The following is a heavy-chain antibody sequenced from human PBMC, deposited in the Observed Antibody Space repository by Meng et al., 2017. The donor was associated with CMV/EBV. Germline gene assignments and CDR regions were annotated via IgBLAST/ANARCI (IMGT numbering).Heavy chain of an antibody. CDR1: GGSFSGYY. J-gene: IGHJ6*02. Sequence: SETLSLTCAVYGGSFSGYYWSWIRRPPGKGLEWIGEINHSGSTNYNPSLKSRVTISVDTSKNQFSLKLSSVTAADTAVYYCARGCPMGYCSGGSCYTGYYYYYYGMDVWGQGTTVTVSS. D-gene: IGHD2-15*01. CDR2: INHSGST. CDR3: ARGCPMGYCSGGSCYTGYYYYYYGMDV. V-gene: IGHV4-34*01.